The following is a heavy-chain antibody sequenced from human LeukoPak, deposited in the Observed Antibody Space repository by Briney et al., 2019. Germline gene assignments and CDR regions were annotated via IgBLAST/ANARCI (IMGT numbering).Heavy chain of an antibody. Sequence: GGSLRLSCAASGFTFSRYAMSWVRQAPGKGVEWVSAISGSGGSTYYADSVKGRFTISRDNSKNTLYLQMNSLRAEDTAVYYCAKVSSSSWYLFDYWGQGTLVTVSS. CDR1: GFTFSRYA. CDR2: ISGSGGST. CDR3: AKVSSSSWYLFDY. D-gene: IGHD6-13*01. V-gene: IGHV3-23*01. J-gene: IGHJ4*02.